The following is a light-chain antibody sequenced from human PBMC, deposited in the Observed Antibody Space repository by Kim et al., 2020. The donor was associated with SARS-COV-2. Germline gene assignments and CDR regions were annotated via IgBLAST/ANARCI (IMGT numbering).Light chain of an antibody. CDR3: QSYDDNIWV. CDR1: SGSIVSDF. CDR2: EDH. V-gene: IGLV6-57*01. Sequence: NFMLTQSHSVSESPGKTVIISYTRSSGSIVSDFVQWFQQRPGSSPTTVIYEDHKRPSGVPDRFSGSVDSSSNSASLTISGLRAEDEADYYCQSYDDNIWVFGGGTQLTVL. J-gene: IGLJ3*02.